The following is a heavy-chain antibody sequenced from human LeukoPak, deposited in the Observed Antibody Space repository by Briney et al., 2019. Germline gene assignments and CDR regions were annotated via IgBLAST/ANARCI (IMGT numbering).Heavy chain of an antibody. V-gene: IGHV5-51*01. D-gene: IGHD1-26*01. CDR1: GYSFTNSW. CDR3: ARHSSGTYSPFDY. CDR2: IYPGDSDT. Sequence: GESLKISCKGYGYSFTNSWIGWVRQMPGKGLEWMGIIYPGDSDTRYSPSFQGQVTISADKSISTAYLQWSSLKASDTAIYYCARHSSGTYSPFDYWGQGTLVTVSS. J-gene: IGHJ4*02.